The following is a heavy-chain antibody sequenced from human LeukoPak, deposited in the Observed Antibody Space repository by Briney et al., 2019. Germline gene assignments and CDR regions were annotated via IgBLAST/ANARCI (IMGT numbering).Heavy chain of an antibody. CDR1: GGSISNTNW. CDR2: XXXQGST. V-gene: IGHV4-4*02. Sequence: SGTLSLTCGVSGGSISNTNWWTWVRQPPGKGLXXXXXXXXQGSTNYNPSLKSRVAISVDKSENHISLKLTSVNAADTAVYYCARDSVDGSGTYYNDSPDYWGQGTLVTVSS. CDR3: ARDSVDGSGTYYNDSPDY. J-gene: IGHJ4*02. D-gene: IGHD3-10*01.